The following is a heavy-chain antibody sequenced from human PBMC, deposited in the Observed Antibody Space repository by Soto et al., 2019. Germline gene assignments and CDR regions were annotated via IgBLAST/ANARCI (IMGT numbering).Heavy chain of an antibody. CDR2: VFFMVNT. D-gene: IGHD1-26*01. CDR1: GGSVASGSSY. V-gene: IGHV4-39*01. CDR3: VRLASRRAAASHGRSNYPYT. J-gene: IGHJ4*02. Sequence: PSETLSLTCSVSGGSVASGSSYCGWVRQPPGKGLEWIGDVFFMVNTWYNPDLKARLTISVDPSHDQFSLKLSSVTAADTAFYSCVRLASRRAAASHGRSNYPYTWGPGTLVTVYS.